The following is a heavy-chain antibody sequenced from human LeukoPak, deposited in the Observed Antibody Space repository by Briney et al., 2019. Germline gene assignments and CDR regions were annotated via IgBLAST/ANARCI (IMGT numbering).Heavy chain of an antibody. D-gene: IGHD3-10*01. Sequence: PGGALRLSCAASGFTFTSYAMSWVRQAPGKGLEWVSTISGSGGSTYYADSVKGRFTISSDNSKNTLYLQMNSLRAEDTAVYYCATRLGDYWGQGALVTASS. CDR1: GFTFTSYA. V-gene: IGHV3-23*01. J-gene: IGHJ4*02. CDR2: ISGSGGST. CDR3: ATRLGDY.